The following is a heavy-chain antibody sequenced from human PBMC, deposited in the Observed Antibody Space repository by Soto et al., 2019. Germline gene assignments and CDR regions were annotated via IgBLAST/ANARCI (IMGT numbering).Heavy chain of an antibody. J-gene: IGHJ4*01. V-gene: IGHV3-23*01. CDR1: GFTFDDYT. D-gene: IGHD3-9*01. Sequence: HPGGSLRLSCAASGFTFDDYTMNWVRQAPGKGMEWVSTIRGRGGTTYYADSVKGRFTISRDDSRNTLYLQMNSLRVEDTAVYFCAKDVNYDMLAGYYYYWGHGTLVTSPQ. CDR3: AKDVNYDMLAGYYYY. CDR2: IRGRGGTT.